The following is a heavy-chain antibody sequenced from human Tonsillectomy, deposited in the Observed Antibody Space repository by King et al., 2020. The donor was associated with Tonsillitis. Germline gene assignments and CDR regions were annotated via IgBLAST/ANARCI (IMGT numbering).Heavy chain of an antibody. J-gene: IGHJ2*01. D-gene: IGHD3-3*01. CDR3: AKDYSDDSWWYFDL. V-gene: IGHV3-30*18. Sequence: VQLVESGGGVVQPGRSLRLSFAASGSSFRTFGMHWFRQPPGQGLAWWAVISYDERKKYYADSVKGRLTISRDNSKNTLYLQMNSLRAEDTAVYYCAKDYSDDSWWYFDLWGRGTLVTVSS. CDR1: GSSFRTFG. CDR2: ISYDERKK.